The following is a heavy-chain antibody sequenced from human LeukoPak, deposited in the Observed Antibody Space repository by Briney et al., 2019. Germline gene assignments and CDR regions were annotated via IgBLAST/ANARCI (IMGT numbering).Heavy chain of an antibody. CDR1: GGTFSSYA. J-gene: IGHJ4*02. V-gene: IGHV1-69*04. D-gene: IGHD1-26*01. CDR2: IIPIFGIA. CDR3: ARVDRGSRSSDY. Sequence: SVKVSCKASGGTFSSYAISWVRQAPGQGLEWMGRIIPIFGIANYAQKFQGRVTITADKSTSTAYMELSSLRSEDTAVYYCARVDRGSRSSDYWGQGTLVTVSS.